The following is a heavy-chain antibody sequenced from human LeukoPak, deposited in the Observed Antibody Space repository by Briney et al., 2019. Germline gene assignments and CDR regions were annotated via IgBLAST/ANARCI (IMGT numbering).Heavy chain of an antibody. CDR2: IYYSGST. V-gene: IGHV4-61*01. Sequence: PSETLSLTCTVSGGSISSSSYYWSWIRQPPGKGLEWIGYIYYSGSTNYNPSLKSRVTISVDTSKNQFSLKLSSVTAADTAVYYCARGAGAIFDPWGQGTLVTVSS. CDR3: ARGAGAIFDP. D-gene: IGHD1-26*01. CDR1: GGSISSSSYY. J-gene: IGHJ5*02.